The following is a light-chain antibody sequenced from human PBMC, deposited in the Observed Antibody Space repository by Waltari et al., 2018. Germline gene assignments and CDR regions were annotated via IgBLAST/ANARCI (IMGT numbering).Light chain of an antibody. V-gene: IGKV3D-15*01. CDR2: GAS. Sequence: EIVMTQSPATLSVSPGGRATLSCRASQTVSSNLAWYQQKPGQAPRRLIYGASTRATGIAARFSGSGSGTEFTLTISSLQSEDFAVYYCQQYNNWPWTFGQGTKVEIK. CDR1: QTVSSN. J-gene: IGKJ1*01. CDR3: QQYNNWPWT.